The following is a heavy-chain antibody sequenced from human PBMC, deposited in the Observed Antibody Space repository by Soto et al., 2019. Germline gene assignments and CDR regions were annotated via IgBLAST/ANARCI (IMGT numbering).Heavy chain of an antibody. CDR2: IFYSGST. CDR3: ARRRIVPTTNFDY. D-gene: IGHD1-26*01. V-gene: IGHV4-30-4*01. CDR1: GGSISSGDYY. Sequence: SENLSLTCTVSGGSISSGDYYWSWIRQPPGKGLEWIGYIFYSGSTYYNPSLKSRVTMSVHTSKNQFSLQLYSVTATDTAVYSCARRRIVPTTNFDYGGQGALLTV. J-gene: IGHJ4*02.